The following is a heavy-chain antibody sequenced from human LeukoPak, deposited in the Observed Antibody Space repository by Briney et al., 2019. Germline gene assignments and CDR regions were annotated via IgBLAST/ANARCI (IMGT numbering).Heavy chain of an antibody. Sequence: GGSLRLSCAASGFTFSSYGMIWVRQAPGKGLEWVSGISGSGGSTYLADSVKGRFTISRDNSKNTLYLQMNSLRAEDTAVYYCAKPPGLRRLDPWGQGTLVTVSS. D-gene: IGHD5-12*01. J-gene: IGHJ5*02. V-gene: IGHV3-23*01. CDR2: ISGSGGST. CDR1: GFTFSSYG. CDR3: AKPPGLRRLDP.